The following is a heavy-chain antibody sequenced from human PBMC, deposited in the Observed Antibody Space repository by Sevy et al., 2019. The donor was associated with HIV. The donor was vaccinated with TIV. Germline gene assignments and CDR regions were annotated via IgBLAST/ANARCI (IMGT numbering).Heavy chain of an antibody. CDR3: ARLAINYYYGMDV. Sequence: SETLSLTCAVYGGSFSGYYWSWIRQPPGKGLEWIGEINHSGSTNYNPSLKSRVTISVDTSKNQFSLKLSSVTAADTAVYYCARLAINYYYGMDVWGQGTTVTVSS. V-gene: IGHV4-34*01. CDR1: GGSFSGYY. CDR2: INHSGST. J-gene: IGHJ6*02. D-gene: IGHD3-9*01.